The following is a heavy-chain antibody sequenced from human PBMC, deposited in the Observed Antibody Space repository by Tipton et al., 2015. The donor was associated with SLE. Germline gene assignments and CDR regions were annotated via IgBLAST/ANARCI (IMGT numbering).Heavy chain of an antibody. V-gene: IGHV3-33*01. J-gene: IGHJ4*02. CDR1: GLTFSSYG. CDR2: IWSDGTNE. D-gene: IGHD1-26*01. Sequence: SLRLSCAASGLTFSSYGMHWVRQAPGKGLEWMAAIWSDGTNEYYADSVQGRFTISRDNSKNTLFLQMNNLRAEDTAVYYCARWGASSYFDYWGQGTLVTVSS. CDR3: ARWGASSYFDY.